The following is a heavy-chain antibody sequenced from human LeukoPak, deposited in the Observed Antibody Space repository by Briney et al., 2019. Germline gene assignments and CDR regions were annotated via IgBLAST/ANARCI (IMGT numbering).Heavy chain of an antibody. D-gene: IGHD6-19*01. CDR3: ARGAVAGTAAFDY. V-gene: IGHV3-53*01. Sequence: PGGSLRPSCAASGFTVSSNYMSWVRPAPGTGLEWVSVIYSGGSTYYADSVKGRFTISRDNSKNTLYLQMNSLRAEDTAVYYCARGAVAGTAAFDYWGQGTLVTVSS. J-gene: IGHJ4*02. CDR2: IYSGGST. CDR1: GFTVSSNY.